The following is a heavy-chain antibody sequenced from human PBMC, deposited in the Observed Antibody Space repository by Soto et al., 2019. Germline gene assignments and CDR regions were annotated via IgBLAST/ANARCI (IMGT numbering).Heavy chain of an antibody. V-gene: IGHV3-74*01. Sequence: EVQLVESGGGLVQPGGSLRLSCVASGFTFRNYWMYWVRQAPGKGLVWVSRINSDGTDTVYGDSVKGRITVSRDNAKNTMYLQVNSLRAEDTAVYYCARVEPGAHIDYWGQGPLVTVSS. D-gene: IGHD2-2*01. CDR1: GFTFRNYW. J-gene: IGHJ4*02. CDR2: INSDGTDT. CDR3: ARVEPGAHIDY.